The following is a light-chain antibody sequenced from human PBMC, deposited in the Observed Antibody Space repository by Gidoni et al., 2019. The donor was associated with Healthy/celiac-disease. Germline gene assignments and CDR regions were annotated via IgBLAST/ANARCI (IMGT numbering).Light chain of an antibody. J-gene: IGLJ2*01. V-gene: IGLV6-57*02. CDR2: EDN. CDR3: QSYDSSNRNVV. CDR1: SGSLASNY. Sequence: NFMLTQPHSVSDAPGKTVTTSCTGSSGSLASNYVQWYQQRPGSAPTTVIYEDNQRPSGVPDRFSGSIDSSSNSASLTISGLKTEDEADYYCQSYDSSNRNVVFGGGTKLTVL.